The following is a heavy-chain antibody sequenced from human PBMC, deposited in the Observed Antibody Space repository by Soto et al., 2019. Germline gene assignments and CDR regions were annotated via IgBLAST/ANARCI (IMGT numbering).Heavy chain of an antibody. CDR2: IIPKLGSA. CDR3: ARGGDGYNGGAVY. J-gene: IGHJ4*02. D-gene: IGHD2-21*01. CDR1: GGGNLRDYR. Sequence: QVQLVQSGAEVKEPGSSVKVSCKASGGGNLRDYRTTWVRRAPGQGLEWMGGIIPKLGSANYAQNFQGRVTITADESTNTVYMELRSLRSDDKAVYYCARGGDGYNGGAVYWGQGTPVTVAS. V-gene: IGHV1-69*01.